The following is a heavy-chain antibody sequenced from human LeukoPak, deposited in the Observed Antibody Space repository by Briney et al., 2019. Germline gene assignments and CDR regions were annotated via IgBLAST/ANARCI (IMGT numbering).Heavy chain of an antibody. D-gene: IGHD5-18*01. CDR1: GFTFNNYA. CDR3: SVDTAMG. V-gene: IGHV3-30*04. Sequence: PGGSLRLSCAASGFTFNNYALHWVRQAPGKGLEWVAFISYDGSNTYFADSVKGRFTISRDNAKNSLYLQMNSLRAEDTAVYYCSVDTAMGGGQGTLVTVSS. J-gene: IGHJ4*02. CDR2: ISYDGSNT.